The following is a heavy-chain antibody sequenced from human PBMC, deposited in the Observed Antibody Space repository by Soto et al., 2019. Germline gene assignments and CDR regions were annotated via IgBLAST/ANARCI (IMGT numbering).Heavy chain of an antibody. J-gene: IGHJ4*02. V-gene: IGHV3-7*03. Sequence: EVQLVESGGGLVQPGGSLRLSCAASGFTCGSYSMTWVRQAPGKGLEWVANIKQDGSEKYYVDSVKGRFTISRDNTKKSLDLQINSLRAQDTAVYYCARGSGWGDSWGQGTLVTVSS. CDR3: ARGSGWGDS. D-gene: IGHD6-19*01. CDR2: IKQDGSEK. CDR1: GFTCGSYS.